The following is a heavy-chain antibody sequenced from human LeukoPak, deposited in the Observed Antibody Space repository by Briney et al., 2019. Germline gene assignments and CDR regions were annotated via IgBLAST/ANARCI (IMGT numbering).Heavy chain of an antibody. D-gene: IGHD2-2*03. CDR3: ARDGYRLSGYFYYMDV. CDR2: IKPGGGTT. V-gene: IGHV1-46*01. Sequence: ASVKVSCKTSGYTFTTYYIHWVRQAPGQGLEWMGIIKPGGGTTIYAQKFQGRVTMTTDTSTSTAYMELRSLRSDDTAVYYCARDGYRLSGYFYYMDVWGKGTTVTVSS. CDR1: GYTFTTYY. J-gene: IGHJ6*03.